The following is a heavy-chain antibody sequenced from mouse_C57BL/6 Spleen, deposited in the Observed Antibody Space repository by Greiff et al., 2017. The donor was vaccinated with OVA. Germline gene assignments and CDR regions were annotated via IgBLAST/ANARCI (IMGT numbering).Heavy chain of an antibody. CDR3: ARTGDYGSSFPFAY. V-gene: IGHV1-52*01. CDR2: IDPSDSET. D-gene: IGHD1-1*01. J-gene: IGHJ3*01. CDR1: GYTFTSYW. Sequence: VQLQQPGAELVRPGSSVKLSCKASGYTFTSYWMHWVKQRPIQGLEWIGNIDPSDSETHYNQKFKDKATLTVDKSSSTAYMQLSSLTSEDSAVYDCARTGDYGSSFPFAYWGQGTLVTVSA.